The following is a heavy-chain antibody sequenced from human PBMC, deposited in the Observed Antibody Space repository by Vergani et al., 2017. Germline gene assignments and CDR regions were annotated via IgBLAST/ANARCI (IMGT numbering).Heavy chain of an antibody. J-gene: IGHJ4*02. CDR2: IYPGDSDT. CDR1: GYSFASHW. D-gene: IGHD6-13*01. V-gene: IGHV5-51*03. Sequence: EVQLVQSGAEVKKPGESLKISCQGSGYSFASHWIGWVRQMPGKGLEWMGVIYPGDSDTRYSPSFQGQVTISADKSISTAYLQRSSLKASDTAMYYCARAKPAYSTSTNLYCDYWGQGTLFTGSA. CDR3: ARAKPAYSTSTNLYCDY.